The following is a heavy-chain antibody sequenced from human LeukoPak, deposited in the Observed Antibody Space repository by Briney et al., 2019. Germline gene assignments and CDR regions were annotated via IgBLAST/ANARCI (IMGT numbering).Heavy chain of an antibody. CDR3: AKGRYCSSTSCYTRQYYFDY. CDR2: IWYDGSNK. D-gene: IGHD2-2*02. CDR1: GFTFSSYG. Sequence: QPGRSLRLSCAASGFTFSSYGMHWVRQAPGKGLEWVAVIWYDGSNKYYADSVKGRFTISRDNSKNTLYLQMISLRAEDTAVYYCAKGRYCSSTSCYTRQYYFDYWGQGTLVTVSS. J-gene: IGHJ4*02. V-gene: IGHV3-33*06.